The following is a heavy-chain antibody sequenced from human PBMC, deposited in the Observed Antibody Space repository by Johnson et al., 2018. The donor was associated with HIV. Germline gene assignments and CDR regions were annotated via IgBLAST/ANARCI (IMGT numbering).Heavy chain of an antibody. CDR1: GFTFSSYA. V-gene: IGHV3-30*09. D-gene: IGHD2-8*01. CDR2: ISYDGSEK. Sequence: QVQLVESGGGVVQPGRSLRLSCAASGFTFSSYAMHWVRQAPGKALEWVAIISYDGSEKYFADSVKGRFAISRDSSKNTLFLQMNSLRVEDTAVYYCARLKNGAFDIWGQGTMVTVSS. J-gene: IGHJ3*02. CDR3: ARLKNGAFDI.